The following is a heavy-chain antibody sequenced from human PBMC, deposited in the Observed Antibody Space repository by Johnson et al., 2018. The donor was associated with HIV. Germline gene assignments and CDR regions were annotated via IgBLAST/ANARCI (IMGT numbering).Heavy chain of an antibody. CDR2: ISYDGSNK. J-gene: IGHJ3*02. CDR3: ARGLASSRHDAFDI. D-gene: IGHD6-13*01. Sequence: QVQLVESGGGVVQPGRSLRHSCTASGFSFSSYAMHWVRQAPGKGLEWVAVISYDGSNKYYADSVKGRFTISRDNSKNTLYLQMNSLRAEDTAVYYCARGLASSRHDAFDIWGQGTMVTVSS. V-gene: IGHV3-30-3*01. CDR1: GFSFSSYA.